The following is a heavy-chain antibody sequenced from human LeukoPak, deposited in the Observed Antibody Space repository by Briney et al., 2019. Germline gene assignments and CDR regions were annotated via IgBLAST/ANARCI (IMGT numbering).Heavy chain of an antibody. CDR2: FSSLGSTI. J-gene: IGHJ4*02. CDR1: GFSFNLYE. V-gene: IGHV3-48*03. CDR3: ARDPPQKRAFDS. Sequence: QPGGSLRLSCAASGFSFNLYEMNWVRQAPGKGLEWLSYFSSLGSTIYYADSVKGRFTISRDNVKNSLYLQMNSLRPEDTAIYYFARDPPQKRAFDSWGQGVLVTVSS.